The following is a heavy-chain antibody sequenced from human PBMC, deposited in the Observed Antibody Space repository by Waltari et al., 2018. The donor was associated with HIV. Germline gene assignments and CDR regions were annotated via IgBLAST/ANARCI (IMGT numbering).Heavy chain of an antibody. D-gene: IGHD5-18*01. CDR2: LNPNGGGT. J-gene: IGHJ4*02. CDR1: GSTFTGNY. Sequence: QVQLVQSGAEVKKPRASVKVSCKVSGSTFTGNYMQWVRQAPEQGLVCMGGLNPNGGGTNCAREVQGRVTMTRDTSISTAYMELSRVRSDDTAVYYWARGNGYSYGYGDYWGQGTLVTVSS. CDR3: ARGNGYSYGYGDY. V-gene: IGHV1-2*02.